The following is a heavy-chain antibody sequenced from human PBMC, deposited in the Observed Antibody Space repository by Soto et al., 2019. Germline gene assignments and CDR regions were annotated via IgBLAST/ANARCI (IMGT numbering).Heavy chain of an antibody. CDR3: AKDSGHGARTHICGMDV. Sequence: QPQLVQSGVELKKPGASVRVSCKASGYPFTKFGINWVRQAPGQGLEWMGWISGHSGGTKYGPKFRDRLTIVTDTSSKTAYMELRSLKSDDTAVYYCAKDSGHGARTHICGMDVWGQGTTVTVSS. V-gene: IGHV1-18*01. D-gene: IGHD1-26*01. CDR2: ISGHSGGT. CDR1: GYPFTKFG. J-gene: IGHJ6*02.